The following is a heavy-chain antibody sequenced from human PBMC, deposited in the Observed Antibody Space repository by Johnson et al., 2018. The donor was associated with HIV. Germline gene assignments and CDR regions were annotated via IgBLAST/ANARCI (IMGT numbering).Heavy chain of an antibody. CDR2: IYWNRGII. J-gene: IGHJ3*02. CDR1: GCSFDEYG. CDR3: ARDRSSGCRLCGFDI. V-gene: IGHV3-20*04. D-gene: IGHD6-19*01. Sequence: MLFVESGGGVVRPGGSLRLSCAASGCSFDEYGLRWVRPAPGKGLGWVSGIYWNRGIIGYAHSVMGRFTPSRDNAKNSLYLQLNSLRAEETALYYCARDRSSGCRLCGFDIWGQGTVVTVSS.